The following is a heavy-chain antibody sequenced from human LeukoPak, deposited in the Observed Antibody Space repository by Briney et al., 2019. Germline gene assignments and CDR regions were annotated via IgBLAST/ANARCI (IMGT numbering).Heavy chain of an antibody. V-gene: IGHV1-46*01. Sequence: ASGKLSCKASGYSFTSYYLHWVRQRPGQGHGWMGIINPSGGSTSYAQTFQGRGTMTRDTSTSTVYMELSSLRSEDTAVYYCARPPYCSSTSCYPYFDYWGQGTLVTVSS. CDR1: GYSFTSYY. CDR2: INPSGGST. D-gene: IGHD2-2*01. CDR3: ARPPYCSSTSCYPYFDY. J-gene: IGHJ4*02.